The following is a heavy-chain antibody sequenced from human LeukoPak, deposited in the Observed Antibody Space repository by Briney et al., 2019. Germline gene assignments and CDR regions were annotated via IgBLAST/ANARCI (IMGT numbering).Heavy chain of an antibody. V-gene: IGHV3-23*01. CDR1: GFTFSSYA. Sequence: PGGSLRLSCAASGFTFSSYAMSWVRQAPGKGLEWVSAISGSGGSTYYADSVKGRFTISRDNSKNTLYLQMNSLRAEDTAVYYCAKDSHDDILTGYRDWGQGTLVTVSS. CDR2: ISGSGGST. D-gene: IGHD3-9*01. J-gene: IGHJ4*02. CDR3: AKDSHDDILTGYRD.